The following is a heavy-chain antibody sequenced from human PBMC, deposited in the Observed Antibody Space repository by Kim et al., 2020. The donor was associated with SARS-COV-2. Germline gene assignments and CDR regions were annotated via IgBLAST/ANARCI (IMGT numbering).Heavy chain of an antibody. D-gene: IGHD3-10*01. CDR2: IYYSGST. Sequence: SETLSLTCTVSGGSISSSSYYWGWIRQPPGKGLEWIGSIYYSGSTYYNPSLKSRVTISVDTSKNQFSLKLSSVTAADTAVYYWASEGKNYYGSGSYCKRWMDVWGQGTTVTVSS. CDR3: ASEGKNYYGSGSYCKRWMDV. J-gene: IGHJ6*02. V-gene: IGHV4-39*07. CDR1: GGSISSSSYY.